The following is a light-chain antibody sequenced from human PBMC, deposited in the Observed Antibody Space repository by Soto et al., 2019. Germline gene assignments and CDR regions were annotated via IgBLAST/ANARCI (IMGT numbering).Light chain of an antibody. CDR1: SSDVGGYNY. Sequence: QSALTQPASVSGSPGQSITISCTGTSSDVGGYNYVSWYQQHPGKAPKLMIYDVSNRPSGVSNLFSGSKSGNTASLTISWLQAEDEADYYCSSYTSSSTLVVFGGGTQLTVL. V-gene: IGLV2-14*01. CDR3: SSYTSSSTLVV. CDR2: DVS. J-gene: IGLJ2*01.